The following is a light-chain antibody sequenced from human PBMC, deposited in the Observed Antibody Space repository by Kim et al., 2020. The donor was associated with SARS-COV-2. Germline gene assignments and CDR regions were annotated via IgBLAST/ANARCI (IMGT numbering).Light chain of an antibody. CDR3: AAWDDDLNYSFVL. CDR2: NND. J-gene: IGLJ2*01. CDR1: SSSVVSNT. V-gene: IGLV1-44*01. Sequence: VTISYSGSSSSVVSNTVNCYRHLPGRAPKPLIYNNDQRPSGVPVRFSGSKSGTAASLSISVPQSEDEAEYYCAAWDDDLNYSFVLFGGGTQLTVL.